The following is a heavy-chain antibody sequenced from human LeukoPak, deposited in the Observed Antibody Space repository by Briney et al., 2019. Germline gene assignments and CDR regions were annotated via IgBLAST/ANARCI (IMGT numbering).Heavy chain of an antibody. CDR3: AREIVQLWIDF. D-gene: IGHD5-24*01. V-gene: IGHV3-21*01. CDR2: ITSTGKYM. CDR1: GFTLSSHS. J-gene: IGHJ4*02. Sequence: GGSLRLSCAASGFTLSSHSMNWVRQAPGKGLEWVSSITSTGKYMFYADSVRGRFTISRGNAKNSVYLQMNSLRAEDTAVYYCAREIVQLWIDFWGQGTLVTVSS.